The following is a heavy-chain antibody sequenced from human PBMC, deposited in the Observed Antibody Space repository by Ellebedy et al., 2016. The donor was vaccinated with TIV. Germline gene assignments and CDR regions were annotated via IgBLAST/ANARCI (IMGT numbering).Heavy chain of an antibody. CDR2: IDPSPSDSYI. CDR1: GYAVRIYW. CDR3: ARHELGSNAAFNY. J-gene: IGHJ4*02. D-gene: IGHD7-27*01. Sequence: GESLKISXKAFGYAVRIYWITWVRQMPGQGLEWMGRIDPSPSDSYIDYSPSFQGHVTISVDKSITTAYLQWSSLKASDTAIYYCARHELGSNAAFNYWGQGTLVTVSS. V-gene: IGHV5-10-1*01.